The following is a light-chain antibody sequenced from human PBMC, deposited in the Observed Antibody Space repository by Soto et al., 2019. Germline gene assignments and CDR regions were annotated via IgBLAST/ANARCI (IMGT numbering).Light chain of an antibody. CDR1: QSVSSSY. CDR2: GAS. CDR3: QQYNQWPPWT. J-gene: IGKJ1*01. Sequence: EIVLRQSPGTLSLSPGERATLSCRAIQSVSSSYLAWYQQKPGQAPRLLIYGASTRATGIPARFSGSGSGTEFTLTISSLQSEDFAVYYCQQYNQWPPWTFGQGTKVDIK. V-gene: IGKV3-15*01.